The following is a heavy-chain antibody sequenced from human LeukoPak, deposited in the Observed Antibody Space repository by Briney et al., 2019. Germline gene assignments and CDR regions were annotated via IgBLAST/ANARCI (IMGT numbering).Heavy chain of an antibody. Sequence: GGSLRLSCAASGXTFNSYNVNWVRQAPGKGLEWVSSISSSSYYIYYADSVKGRFTISRDNAKNAVYLQVNSLRAEATAVYYCARDQTNRFDYWGQGTLVIVSS. J-gene: IGHJ4*02. V-gene: IGHV3-21*01. CDR1: GXTFNSYN. CDR2: ISSSSYYI. CDR3: ARDQTNRFDY. D-gene: IGHD1-14*01.